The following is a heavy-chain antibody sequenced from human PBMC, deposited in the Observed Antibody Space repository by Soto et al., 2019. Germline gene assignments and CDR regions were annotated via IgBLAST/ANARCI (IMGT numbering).Heavy chain of an antibody. Sequence: QVQVVQSGAEVKKPGSSVKVSCKVSGGIFTNNAISWVRQAPGQGLEWLGGVIPLFDTAYYAQIFRGRLKISADGATTTAYMELSGLTSADTAVYFCATGGHNDGYYCYHGMDVWGQGTTVTVS. CDR3: ATGGHNDGYYCYHGMDV. J-gene: IGHJ6*02. V-gene: IGHV1-69*01. CDR1: GGIFTNNA. D-gene: IGHD5-18*01. CDR2: VIPLFDTA.